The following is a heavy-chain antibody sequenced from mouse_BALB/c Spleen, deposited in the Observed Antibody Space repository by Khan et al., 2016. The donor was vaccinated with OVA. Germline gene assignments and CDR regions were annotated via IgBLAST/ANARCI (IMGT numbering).Heavy chain of an antibody. CDR1: GYSFTSYY. V-gene: IGHV1S135*01. J-gene: IGHJ3*01. CDR3: TRHGYVAWFTY. Sequence: EMQLVESGPELMKPGASVKISCKASGYSFTSYYIHWVIQSHGKSLEWIGYIDPFSGDTTYNQKFKGRATLTVDKSSSTAYIHLSNLTSEDSAVYYCTRHGYVAWFTYWGQGTLVTVSA. CDR2: IDPFSGDT. D-gene: IGHD2-2*01.